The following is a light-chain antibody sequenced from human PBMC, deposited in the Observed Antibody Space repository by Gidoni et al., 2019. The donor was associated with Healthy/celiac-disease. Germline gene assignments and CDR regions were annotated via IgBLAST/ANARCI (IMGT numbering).Light chain of an antibody. J-gene: IGKJ4*01. CDR3: QQYGTSLLT. Sequence: EIVLTQSPGTLSLSTGERATLSCRASQSVTNNYLAWYQQKPGQAPRLLMYDASRRATGIPDRFSGSGSGTDFTLTISRLEPEDFAVYYCQQYGTSLLTFGGGTKVEIK. CDR2: DAS. CDR1: QSVTNNY. V-gene: IGKV3-20*01.